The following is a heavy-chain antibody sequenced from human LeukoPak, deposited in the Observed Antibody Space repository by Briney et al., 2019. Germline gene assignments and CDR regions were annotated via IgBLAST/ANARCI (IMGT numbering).Heavy chain of an antibody. CDR3: ARVRDSGSYYDAFDI. CDR2: INPNSGGT. D-gene: IGHD1-26*01. CDR1: GYTFTGYY. V-gene: IGHV1-2*06. Sequence: GASVKVSCKASGYTFTGYYMHWVRQAPGQGLEWMGRINPNSGGTNYAQKFQGRVTMTRDTSISTAYMELSRLRSDDTAVYYCARVRDSGSYYDAFDIWGQGTMVTVSS. J-gene: IGHJ3*02.